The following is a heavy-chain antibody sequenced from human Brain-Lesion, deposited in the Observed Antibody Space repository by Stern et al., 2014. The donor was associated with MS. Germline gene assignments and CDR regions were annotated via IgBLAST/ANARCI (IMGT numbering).Heavy chain of an antibody. J-gene: IGHJ6*02. CDR3: ARGRVVPGFQYYATDV. Sequence: VQLVESGPGLVKPSQTLSLSCTVSGGSISSGGYYWSWIRQPAGKGLEWIGRIFNSGSTRYNPSLKSRVTISIDTSKNQFPLRLNSMTAADTAVYYCARGRVVPGFQYYATDVWGQGTTVIVSS. CDR2: IFNSGST. V-gene: IGHV4-61*02. CDR1: GGSISSGGYY. D-gene: IGHD2-2*01.